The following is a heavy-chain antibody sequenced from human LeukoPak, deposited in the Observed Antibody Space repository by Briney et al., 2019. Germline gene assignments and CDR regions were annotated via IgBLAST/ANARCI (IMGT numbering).Heavy chain of an antibody. V-gene: IGHV3-30*02. Sequence: PGGSLRLSCAASGFTFSSYGMHWVRQAPGKGLEWVAFTRYDGSNKYYADSVKGRFTISRDNSKNTLYLQMNSLRAEDTAVYYCAKLPPPRGAIRGPFGDYWGQGTLVTVSS. CDR3: AKLPPPRGAIRGPFGDY. CDR2: TRYDGSNK. D-gene: IGHD3-10*01. CDR1: GFTFSSYG. J-gene: IGHJ4*02.